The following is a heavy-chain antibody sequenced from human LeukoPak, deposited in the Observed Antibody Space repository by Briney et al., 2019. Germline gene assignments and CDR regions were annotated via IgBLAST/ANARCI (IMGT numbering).Heavy chain of an antibody. CDR1: GYTFTSYD. CDR3: ASPYYSGYDFYYYHYGLDV. V-gene: IGHV1-8*01. D-gene: IGHD5-12*01. J-gene: IGHJ6*02. Sequence: GASVKVSCKASGYTFTSYDINWVRQATGQGLEWMGWMNPNSGNTGYAQKFQGRVTMTRNTSISTAYMELSSLRSEDTAIYYCASPYYSGYDFYYYHYGLDVWGQGTTVTVSS. CDR2: MNPNSGNT.